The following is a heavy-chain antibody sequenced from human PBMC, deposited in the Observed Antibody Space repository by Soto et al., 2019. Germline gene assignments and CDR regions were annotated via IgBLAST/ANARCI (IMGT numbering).Heavy chain of an antibody. V-gene: IGHV1-18*01. J-gene: IGHJ5*02. D-gene: IGHD3-10*01. CDR2: INVYNGNT. CDR1: GYTFTNYG. Sequence: QVQLVQSGGEVKKPGASVKVSCKASGYTFTNYGISWVRQAPGQGLEWMGWINVYNGNTKYAQKVQGRVTMTTDTATSTAYMELRRVRSADTAVYYCARGVGSGSYYNQYNWFDPWGQGTLVTVSS. CDR3: ARGVGSGSYYNQYNWFDP.